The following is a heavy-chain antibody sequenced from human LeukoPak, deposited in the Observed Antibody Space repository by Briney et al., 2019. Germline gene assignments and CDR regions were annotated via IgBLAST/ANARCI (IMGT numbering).Heavy chain of an antibody. CDR2: ISAYNGNT. V-gene: IGHV1-18*01. Sequence: ASGKVSCKASGYTFTSYGISWVRQAPGQGLEWIGWISAYNGNTNYAQKLQGRVTMTTDTSTSTAYMELRSLRADDTAVYYCASARSTTWWKHVSIWFDPWGQGTLVTVSS. D-gene: IGHD2-15*01. CDR1: GYTFTSYG. J-gene: IGHJ5*02. CDR3: ASARSTTWWKHVSIWFDP.